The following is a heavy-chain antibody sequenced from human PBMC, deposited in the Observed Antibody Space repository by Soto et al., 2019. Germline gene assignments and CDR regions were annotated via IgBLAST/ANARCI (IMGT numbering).Heavy chain of an antibody. D-gene: IGHD2-15*01. V-gene: IGHV1-18*01. CDR2: ISAYNGNT. CDR3: ARGPGEDNPERQLDY. Sequence: ASVKVSCKASGYTFTSYGISWVRQAPGQGLEWMGWISAYNGNTNYAQKLQGRVTMTTDTSTSPAYMELRSLRSDDTAVYYCARGPGEDNPERQLDYWGQGTLVTVSS. CDR1: GYTFTSYG. J-gene: IGHJ4*02.